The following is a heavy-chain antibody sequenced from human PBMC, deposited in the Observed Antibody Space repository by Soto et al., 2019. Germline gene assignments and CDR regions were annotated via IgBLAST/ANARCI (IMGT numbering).Heavy chain of an antibody. CDR2: ISFSGGKT. Sequence: GGSLRLSCAASGFTFSSYAMSWVRQAPGKGLERVSTISFSGGKTYYVDSVKGRFTISRDNTKNSLYLQMSTLRAEDTAVYYCARVEAYCSSTTSCPKWFDPWGQGTLVTVSS. CDR3: ARVEAYCSSTTSCPKWFDP. V-gene: IGHV3-23*01. CDR1: GFTFSSYA. J-gene: IGHJ5*02. D-gene: IGHD2-2*01.